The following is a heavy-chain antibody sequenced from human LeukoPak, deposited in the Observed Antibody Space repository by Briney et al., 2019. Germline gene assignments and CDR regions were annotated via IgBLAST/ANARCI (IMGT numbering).Heavy chain of an antibody. CDR1: GFTFSSYS. V-gene: IGHV3-48*04. Sequence: GGSLRLSCAASGFTFSSYSMNWVRQAPGKELEWVSYISSSSSTIYYADSVKGRFTISRDNAKNSLYLQMNSLRAEDTAVYYCARQDHYYDSSGYYLHFDYWGQGTLVTVSS. D-gene: IGHD3-22*01. CDR3: ARQDHYYDSSGYYLHFDY. J-gene: IGHJ4*02. CDR2: ISSSSSTI.